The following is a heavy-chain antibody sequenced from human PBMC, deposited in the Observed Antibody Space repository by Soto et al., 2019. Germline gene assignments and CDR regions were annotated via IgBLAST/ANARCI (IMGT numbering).Heavy chain of an antibody. V-gene: IGHV3-23*01. CDR1: GFSFRSYA. D-gene: IGHD3-3*01. CDR2: ISGNGGTT. Sequence: GGSLRLSCAASGFSFRSYAMCWVRQAPGKGPEWVAAISGNGGTTNYADSVKGRFTISRDNSQKTLYLQMNSLRAEDTAIYYCAKGKAHTLFGVDTLFDYWGQGTLVTVSS. J-gene: IGHJ4*02. CDR3: AKGKAHTLFGVDTLFDY.